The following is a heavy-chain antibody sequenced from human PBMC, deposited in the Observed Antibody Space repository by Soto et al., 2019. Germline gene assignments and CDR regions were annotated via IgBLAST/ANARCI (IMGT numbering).Heavy chain of an antibody. CDR3: ARATNDFWSGYSDI. Sequence: GASAKASCKAPGYTFTSYGISWARQAPGQGLEWMGWISAYNGNTNYAQKLQGRVTMTTDTSTSTAYMELRSLRSDDTAVYYCARATNDFWSGYSDIWGQGTMVTVSS. CDR1: GYTFTSYG. CDR2: ISAYNGNT. D-gene: IGHD3-3*01. J-gene: IGHJ3*02. V-gene: IGHV1-18*01.